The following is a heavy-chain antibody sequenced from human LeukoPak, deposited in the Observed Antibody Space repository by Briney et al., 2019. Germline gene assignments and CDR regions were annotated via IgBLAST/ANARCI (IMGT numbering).Heavy chain of an antibody. V-gene: IGHV3-53*01. Sequence: PGGSLRLYCAASGFTVSSNYMSWVRQAPGKGLEWVSVIYAGGSTYYADSVKGRFTISRDNSKNTLYLQMNSLRAEDTAVYYCASWTYYYHSSGYYWGQGTLVTVSS. CDR1: GFTVSSNY. D-gene: IGHD3-22*01. J-gene: IGHJ4*02. CDR2: IYAGGST. CDR3: ASWTYYYHSSGYY.